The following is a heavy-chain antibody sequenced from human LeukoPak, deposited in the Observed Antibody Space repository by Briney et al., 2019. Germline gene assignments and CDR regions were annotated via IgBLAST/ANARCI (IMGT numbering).Heavy chain of an antibody. CDR3: ARARGYGEYYYYYMDV. J-gene: IGHJ6*03. CDR1: GGSFSGYY. V-gene: IGHV4-34*01. D-gene: IGHD4-17*01. CDR2: INHSGST. Sequence: SETLSLTCAVYGGSFSGYYWSWIRQPPGKGLEWIGEINHSGSTNYNPSLKSRVTISVDTSKNQFFLKLSSVTAADTAVYYCARARGYGEYYYYYMDVWGKGTTVTVSS.